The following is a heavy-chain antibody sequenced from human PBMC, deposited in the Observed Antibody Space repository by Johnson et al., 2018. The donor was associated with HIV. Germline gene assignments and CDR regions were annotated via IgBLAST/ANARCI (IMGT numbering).Heavy chain of an antibody. V-gene: IGHV3-48*03. J-gene: IGHJ3*02. CDR2: ITRSGSTI. CDR1: GFTFDDYG. CDR3: ARDIGATRAFDI. D-gene: IGHD1-26*01. Sequence: VQLVESGGGAVRPGGSLRISCAASGFTFDDYGMSWVRQAPGKGLEWVSYITRSGSTIYSADSVKGRFSISRDNAKNSLYLQMNSLRAEDTAVYYCARDIGATRAFDIWGQGTMVTVSS.